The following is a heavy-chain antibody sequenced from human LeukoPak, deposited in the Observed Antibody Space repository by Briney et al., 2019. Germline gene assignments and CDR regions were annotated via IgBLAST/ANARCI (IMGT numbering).Heavy chain of an antibody. CDR2: IYYSGST. J-gene: IGHJ6*03. D-gene: IGHD3-22*01. CDR3: ARGNYDSSGYYYPLVYYYYYMDV. Sequence: SETLSLTCTVSGGSISSYYWSWIRQPPGKGLEWIGYIYYSGSTNYNPSLKSRVTISVDTSKNQFSLKLSSVTAADTAVYYCARGNYDSSGYYYPLVYYYYYMDVWGKGTTVTISS. V-gene: IGHV4-59*01. CDR1: GGSISSYY.